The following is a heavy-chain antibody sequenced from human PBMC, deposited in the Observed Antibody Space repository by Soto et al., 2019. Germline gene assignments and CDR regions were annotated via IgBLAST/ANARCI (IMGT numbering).Heavy chain of an antibody. CDR1: GFTFSSYA. Sequence: GGSLRLSCAASGFTFSSYAMSWVRQAPGKGLEWVSAISGSGGSTYYADSVKGRFTISRDNSKNTLYLQMNSLRAEDTAVYYCANRKAGSGTLPPPNDYWGKETLVTVSS. CDR2: ISGSGGST. J-gene: IGHJ4*02. CDR3: ANRKAGSGTLPPPNDY. D-gene: IGHD3-10*01. V-gene: IGHV3-23*01.